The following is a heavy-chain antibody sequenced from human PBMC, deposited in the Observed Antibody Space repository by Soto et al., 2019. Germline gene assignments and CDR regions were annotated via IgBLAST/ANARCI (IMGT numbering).Heavy chain of an antibody. CDR3: ARPKCSGGSCYSVPFDY. J-gene: IGHJ4*02. CDR2: IYPGDSDT. Sequence: GESLKISCKGSGYSFTSYWIGWVRQMPGKGLEWMGIIYPGDSDTRYSPSFQGQVTISADKSISTAYLQWSSLKASDTAMYYCARPKCSGGSCYSVPFDYWGQGTLVTVSS. V-gene: IGHV5-51*01. D-gene: IGHD2-15*01. CDR1: GYSFTSYW.